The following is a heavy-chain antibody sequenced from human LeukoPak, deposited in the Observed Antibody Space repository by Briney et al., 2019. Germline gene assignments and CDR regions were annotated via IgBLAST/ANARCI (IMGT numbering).Heavy chain of an antibody. J-gene: IGHJ2*01. CDR2: ISSSSSYI. CDR1: GFTFSDYY. D-gene: IGHD2-15*01. Sequence: GGSLRLSCAASGFTFSDYYMSWIRQAPGKGLEWVSSISSSSSYIYYADSVKGRFTISRDNARNSLYLQMNSLRAEDTAVYYCARDGLAAATLHWCFDLWGRGTLVTVSS. CDR3: ARDGLAAATLHWCFDL. V-gene: IGHV3-11*06.